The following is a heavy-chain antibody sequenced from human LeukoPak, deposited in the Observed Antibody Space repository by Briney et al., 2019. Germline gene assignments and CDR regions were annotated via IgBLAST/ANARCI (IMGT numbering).Heavy chain of an antibody. V-gene: IGHV4-34*09. CDR1: GGSFCVYY. D-gene: IGHD3-3*01. J-gene: IGHJ5*01. Sequence: SSETLSLTCAVYGGSFCVYYWSWIRQPPGKGLEWIGEINYSGTTNHSPSLKNRISISVDTSKKQFSLKLTSVTAADTALYYCAKNSWSGNGGWFDSWGQGTLVTVSS. CDR3: AKNSWSGNGGWFDS. CDR2: INYSGTT.